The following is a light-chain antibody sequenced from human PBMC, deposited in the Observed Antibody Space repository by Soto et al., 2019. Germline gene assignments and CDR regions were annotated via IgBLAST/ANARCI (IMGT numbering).Light chain of an antibody. Sequence: IQLTQSPSFLSASVGDRVTITCRASQAIGSYLAWYQQKPGKAPKLLIYVASTLLSGVPSRFSGGGSGTDLTLTTSSLQPEDFATYYCQQLSLHPLTFGEGTKLEI. J-gene: IGKJ4*01. CDR3: QQLSLHPLT. CDR1: QAIGSY. CDR2: VAS. V-gene: IGKV1-9*01.